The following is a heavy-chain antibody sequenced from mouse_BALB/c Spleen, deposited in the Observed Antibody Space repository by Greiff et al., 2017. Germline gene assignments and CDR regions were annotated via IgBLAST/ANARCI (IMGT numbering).Heavy chain of an antibody. Sequence: QVQLQQPGAELVKPGASVKMSCKASGYTFTSYNMHWVKQTPGQGLEWIGAIYPGNGDTSYNQKFKGKATLTADQSSSTAYMQLSSLTSKDSAVYYCAREYGSLYYYAVDDWGQGTSVTVSS. D-gene: IGHD1-1*01. V-gene: IGHV1-12*01. CDR3: AREYGSLYYYAVDD. CDR2: IYPGNGDT. CDR1: GYTFTSYN. J-gene: IGHJ4*01.